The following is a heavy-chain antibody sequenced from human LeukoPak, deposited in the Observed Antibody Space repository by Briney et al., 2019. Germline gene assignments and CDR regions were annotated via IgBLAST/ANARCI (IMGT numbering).Heavy chain of an antibody. Sequence: GGSLRLSCAASGFTFSDYYMSWIRQAPGKGLEWVSYISSSGGTIYYADSVKGRFTISRDNAKNSLYLQMNSLRAEDTAVYYCARDGVSSWYYFDDWGQGTLVTVSS. J-gene: IGHJ4*02. CDR1: GFTFSDYY. D-gene: IGHD6-13*01. V-gene: IGHV3-11*04. CDR2: ISSSGGTI. CDR3: ARDGVSSWYYFDD.